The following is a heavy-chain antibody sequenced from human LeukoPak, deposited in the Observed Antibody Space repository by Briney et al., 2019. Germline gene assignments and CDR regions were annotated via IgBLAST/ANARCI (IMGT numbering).Heavy chain of an antibody. CDR1: GYPFDNFG. CDR3: ATKLGGSSPPFAP. V-gene: IGHV1-2*02. Sequence: ASVKVSCKASGYPFDNFGLTWVRQAPGQGLEWMGWINPNIGDTGYAQDFRGKLTMTRDTSISTVYMEVKRLRSDDTAVYYCATKLGGSSPPFAPWGQGTLVTVSS. D-gene: IGHD3-16*01. J-gene: IGHJ5*02. CDR2: INPNIGDT.